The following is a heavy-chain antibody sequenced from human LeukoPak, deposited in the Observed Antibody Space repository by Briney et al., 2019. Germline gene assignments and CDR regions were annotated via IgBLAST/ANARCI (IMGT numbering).Heavy chain of an antibody. J-gene: IGHJ3*02. CDR1: GYTFTSYG. CDR2: ISAYNGNT. V-gene: IGHV1-18*01. CDR3: AREYYYDSSGSPVI. D-gene: IGHD3-22*01. Sequence: ASVKVSRKASGYTFTSYGISWVRQAPGQGLEWMGWISAYNGNTNYAQKLQGRVTMTTDTSTSTAYMELRSLRSDDTAVYYCAREYYYDSSGSPVIWGQGTMVTVSS.